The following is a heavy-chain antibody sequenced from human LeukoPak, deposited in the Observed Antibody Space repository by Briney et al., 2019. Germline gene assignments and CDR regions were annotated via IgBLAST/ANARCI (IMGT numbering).Heavy chain of an antibody. V-gene: IGHV3-30*04. CDR2: ISSDGRDT. J-gene: IGHJ4*02. CDR1: GFTFTNYA. D-gene: IGHD4-11*01. Sequence: GGSLRLSCAASGFTFTNYAMHWVRQAPGKGLEWVALISSDGRDTYYVDSVKGRFTISRDNSKNTLFLQMNSLRAEDTAVYYCARSPYSNYPTSDYWGQGTLVTVSS. CDR3: ARSPYSNYPTSDY.